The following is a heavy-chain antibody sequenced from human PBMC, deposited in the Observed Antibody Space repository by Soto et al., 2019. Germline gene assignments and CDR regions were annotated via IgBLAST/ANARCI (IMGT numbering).Heavy chain of an antibody. CDR1: DGSISGLY. J-gene: IGHJ6*03. V-gene: IGHV4-59*08. Sequence: QVQLQESGPGLVRPSETLSLTCSVSDGSISGLYWTWVRQSPGKGLEWIGWIFSSGATNYNPSLKSRVAFSVATSKNHFSLKLTSVTAADTAIYYCATPQNHYYMDAWGKGTTVAVSS. CDR3: ATPQNHYYMDA. CDR2: IFSSGAT.